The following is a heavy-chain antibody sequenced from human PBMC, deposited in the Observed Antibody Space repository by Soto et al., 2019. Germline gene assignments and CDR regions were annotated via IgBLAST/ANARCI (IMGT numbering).Heavy chain of an antibody. CDR2: IRSKANSYAT. Sequence: LRLSCAASGFTFSGSAMHWVRQASGKGLEWVGRIRSKANSYATAYAASVKGRFTISRDDSKNTAYLQMNSLKAEDTAVYYCAKDSGSSGWLYYYYYGMDVWGQGTTVTVSS. J-gene: IGHJ6*02. CDR3: AKDSGSSGWLYYYYYGMDV. D-gene: IGHD6-19*01. CDR1: GFTFSGSA. V-gene: IGHV3-73*01.